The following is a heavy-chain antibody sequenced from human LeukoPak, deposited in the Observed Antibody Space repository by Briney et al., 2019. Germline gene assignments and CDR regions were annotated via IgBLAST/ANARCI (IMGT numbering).Heavy chain of an antibody. Sequence: GESLKISCKGSGYSFTSDWIGWVRQVPGKGLEWMGIIYPGDSDTRYSPSFQGQVTISADKSISTAYLQWSSLEASDTAMYYCARQDSSGWYSFDYWGQGTLVTVS. CDR3: ARQDSSGWYSFDY. CDR1: GYSFTSDW. J-gene: IGHJ4*02. D-gene: IGHD6-19*01. CDR2: IYPGDSDT. V-gene: IGHV5-51*01.